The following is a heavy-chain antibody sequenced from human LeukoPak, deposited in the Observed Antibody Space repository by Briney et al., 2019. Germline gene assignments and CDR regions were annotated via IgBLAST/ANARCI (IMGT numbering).Heavy chain of an antibody. V-gene: IGHV3-9*03. J-gene: IGHJ4*02. Sequence: GRSLRLSCAASGFTFDNYAMHWVRRAPGKGLEGVAGINWNGRNVGYADSVKGRFTISRDDAKHSLYLQMDSLRAEDMAFYYCAKGTYYDFWSGYLDHWGQGTLVTVSS. CDR1: GFTFDNYA. D-gene: IGHD3-3*01. CDR3: AKGTYYDFWSGYLDH. CDR2: INWNGRNV.